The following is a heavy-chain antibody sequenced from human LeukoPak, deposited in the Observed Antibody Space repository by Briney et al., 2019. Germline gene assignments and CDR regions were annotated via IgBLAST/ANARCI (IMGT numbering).Heavy chain of an antibody. Sequence: PSETLSLTCTVSGGSISNGDHYWSWIRQHPGKGLEWIGYIYYSGSTNYNPSLKSRVTISVDTSKNQFSLKLSSVTAADTAVYYCARSRYCSSTSCYHGMDVWGQGTTVTVSS. CDR1: GGSISNGDHY. V-gene: IGHV4-61*08. D-gene: IGHD2-2*01. J-gene: IGHJ6*02. CDR2: IYYSGST. CDR3: ARSRYCSSTSCYHGMDV.